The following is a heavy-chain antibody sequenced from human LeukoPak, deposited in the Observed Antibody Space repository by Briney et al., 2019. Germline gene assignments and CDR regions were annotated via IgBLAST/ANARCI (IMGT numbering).Heavy chain of an antibody. CDR2: ISSSSSYI. CDR1: GFIFSSYS. D-gene: IGHD6-13*01. V-gene: IGHV3-21*01. CDR3: ARLAAAGTSFYGMDV. Sequence: PGGSLRLSCATSGFIFSSYSMNWVRQAPGKGLEWVSSISSSSSYIYHADSVKGRFTISRDNAKNSLYLQMNSLRAEDTAMYYCARLAAAGTSFYGMDVWGKGTTVTVYS. J-gene: IGHJ6*04.